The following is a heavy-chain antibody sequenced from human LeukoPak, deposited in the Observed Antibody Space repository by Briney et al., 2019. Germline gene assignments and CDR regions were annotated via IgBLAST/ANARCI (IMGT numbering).Heavy chain of an antibody. CDR3: ARYDSGWYVSDY. J-gene: IGHJ4*02. Sequence: SETLSLTCTVSGGSISSGGYYWSWIRQPPGKGLEWIGYIYHSGSTYYNPSLKSRVTISVDRSKNQFSLKLSSVTAADTAVYYCARYDSGWYVSDYWGQGTLVTVSS. D-gene: IGHD6-19*01. CDR2: IYHSGST. V-gene: IGHV4-30-2*01. CDR1: GGSISSGGYY.